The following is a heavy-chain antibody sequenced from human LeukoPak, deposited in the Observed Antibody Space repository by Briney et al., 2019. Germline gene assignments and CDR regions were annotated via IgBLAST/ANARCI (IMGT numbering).Heavy chain of an antibody. CDR1: GYSISSGYY. CDR3: AGYYNYVYVWGSPSIDY. V-gene: IGHV4-38-2*02. Sequence: SETLSLTCTVSGYSISSGYYWGWIRQPPGKGLEWIGSIYHSGSTYYNPSLKSRVTISVDTSKNQFSLKLSSVTAADTAVYYWAGYYNYVYVWGSPSIDYWGQGTLVTVSS. D-gene: IGHD3-16*01. CDR2: IYHSGST. J-gene: IGHJ4*02.